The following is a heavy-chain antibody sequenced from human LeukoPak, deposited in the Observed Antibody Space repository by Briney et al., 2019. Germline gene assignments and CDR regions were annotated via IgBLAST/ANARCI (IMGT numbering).Heavy chain of an antibody. Sequence: GGSPILSCAASGFTVSSNCMSWVRQAPGKGLEWVSIICGSDSTYYADSVKGRFIISRDNSKLYLQMNSLRAEDTAVYYCAKAGLWTYGFQDFWGQGTLVTVSS. CDR2: ICGSDST. CDR1: GFTVSSNC. D-gene: IGHD3-10*01. CDR3: AKAGLWTYGFQDF. J-gene: IGHJ4*02. V-gene: IGHV3-66*01.